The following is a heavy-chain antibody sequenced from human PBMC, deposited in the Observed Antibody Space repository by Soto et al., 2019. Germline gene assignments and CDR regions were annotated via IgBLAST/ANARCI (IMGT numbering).Heavy chain of an antibody. CDR1: LFIVSDNY. J-gene: IGHJ4*02. D-gene: IGHD4-17*01. Sequence: EVRLVQSGGGLVQPGGSLRLSCAASLFIVSDNYMSWVRQAPGKGLEWVSLIYSGGGTDYAESVKGRCTISRDNSKNTLYLTMTSLKAEDTGIYYCATRMTPAPYWGQATVVPVSS. CDR3: ATRMTPAPY. CDR2: IYSGGGT. V-gene: IGHV3-66*01.